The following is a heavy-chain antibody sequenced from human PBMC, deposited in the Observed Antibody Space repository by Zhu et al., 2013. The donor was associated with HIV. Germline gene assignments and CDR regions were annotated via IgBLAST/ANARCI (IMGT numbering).Heavy chain of an antibody. CDR2: INAYNGNT. Sequence: QVQLVQSGAEVRKPGASVKVSCKASGFNFKTYGISWLRQAPGQGLEWVGWINAYNGNTNYAQKMQGRVIMTTDTSTSTAYMDLRRLISDDTAVYYCARDGGDTSGYSRGPFDFWGQRTQVTVSS. V-gene: IGHV1-18*01. D-gene: IGHD3-22*01. CDR3: ARDGGDTSGYSRGPFDF. J-gene: IGHJ4*02. CDR1: GFNFKTYG.